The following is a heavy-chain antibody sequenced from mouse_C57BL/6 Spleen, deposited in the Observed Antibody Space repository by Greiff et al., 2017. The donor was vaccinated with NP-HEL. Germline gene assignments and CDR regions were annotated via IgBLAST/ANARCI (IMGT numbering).Heavy chain of an antibody. CDR2: ISYDGSN. J-gene: IGHJ3*01. CDR1: GYSITSGYY. CDR3: ARGEYYYGSREEAWFAY. D-gene: IGHD1-1*01. V-gene: IGHV3-6*01. Sequence: EVKLMESGPGLVKPSQSLSLTCSVTGYSITSGYYWNWLRQFPGNKLEWMGYISYDGSNNYNPSLKNRISITRDTSKNQFFLKLNSVTTEDTATYYCARGEYYYGSREEAWFAYWGQGTLVTVSA.